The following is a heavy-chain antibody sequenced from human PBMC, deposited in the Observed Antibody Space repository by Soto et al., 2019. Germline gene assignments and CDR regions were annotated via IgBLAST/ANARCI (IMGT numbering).Heavy chain of an antibody. CDR3: AKGRYGEVVFDF. CDR2: INTSNGNT. Sequence: ASVKVSCKAPGYIFTSYGISWVRQAPGQGLEWMGWINTSNGNTNYGQKFQGRVTMTTDTSTSTAYVELRSLRSDDTAVYYCAKGRYGEVVFDFWGQGTMVTVSS. J-gene: IGHJ3*01. V-gene: IGHV1-18*01. CDR1: GYIFTSYG. D-gene: IGHD4-17*01.